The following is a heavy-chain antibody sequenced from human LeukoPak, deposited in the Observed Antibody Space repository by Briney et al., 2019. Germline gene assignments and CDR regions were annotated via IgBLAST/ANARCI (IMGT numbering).Heavy chain of an antibody. CDR1: GFTFSNAW. Sequence: SGGSLRLSCAASGFTFSNAWMNWVRQAPGKGLEWVGRIKSKTDGGTTDYAAPVKGRFTISRDDSKNTLYLQMNSLKTEDTAVYYCTTDSPYCGGDCYPWDYWGQGTLVTVSS. CDR2: IKSKTDGGTT. D-gene: IGHD2-21*02. CDR3: TTDSPYCGGDCYPWDY. V-gene: IGHV3-15*07. J-gene: IGHJ4*02.